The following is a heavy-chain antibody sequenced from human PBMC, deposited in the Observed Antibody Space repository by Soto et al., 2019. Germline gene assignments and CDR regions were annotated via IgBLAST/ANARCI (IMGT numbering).Heavy chain of an antibody. V-gene: IGHV1-18*01. J-gene: IGHJ4*02. CDR1: GYTFTSYG. CDR3: ATRSPAFDH. Sequence: QVQLVQSGPEVKKPGASVKVSCKTSGYTFTSYGISWVRQAPGQGLEWMGWITTDKGKTTYAQKFQGRVTMTTDTSTTTAYTELMSLTSDDTAVHYCATRSPAFDHLGQGTLDAVSS. CDR2: ITTDKGKT.